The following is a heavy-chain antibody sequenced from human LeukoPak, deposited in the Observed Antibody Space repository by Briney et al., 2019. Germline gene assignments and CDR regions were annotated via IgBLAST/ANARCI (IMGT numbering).Heavy chain of an antibody. D-gene: IGHD3-10*01. J-gene: IGHJ4*02. V-gene: IGHV4-61*08. CDR1: GGSISSGGYS. CDR2: IYHSGPS. CDR3: AKAAKFYYGSQTYYYFDY. Sequence: SETLSLTCAVSGGSISSGGYSWSWIRQPPGKGLECIGYIYHSGPSNYNPSLKSRVAMSVDTSKSQFSLSLTSVTTADTAVYYCAKAAKFYYGSQTYYYFDYWGQGTLVTVSS.